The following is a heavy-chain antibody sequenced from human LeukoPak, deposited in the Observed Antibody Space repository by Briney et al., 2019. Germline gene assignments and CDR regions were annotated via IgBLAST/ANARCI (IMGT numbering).Heavy chain of an antibody. CDR2: INPNSGGT. CDR1: GYTFTGYY. D-gene: IGHD3-10*01. Sequence: ASVKVSCKASGYTFTGYYMHWVRQAPGQGLEWMGWINPNSGGTNYAQKFQGWVTMTRDTSISTAYMELSRLRSDDTAVYYCARALSYGSGIDYYGMDVWGQGTTVTVSS. CDR3: ARALSYGSGIDYYGMDV. V-gene: IGHV1-2*04. J-gene: IGHJ6*02.